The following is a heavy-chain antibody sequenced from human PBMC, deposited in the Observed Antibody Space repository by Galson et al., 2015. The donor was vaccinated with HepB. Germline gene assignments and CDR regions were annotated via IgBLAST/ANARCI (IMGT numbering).Heavy chain of an antibody. V-gene: IGHV1-18*04. CDR3: ARDPKRGHYYDSSGFDY. CDR2: ISAYNGNT. D-gene: IGHD3-22*01. Sequence: SVKVSCKASGYTFSSYGISWVRQAPGQGLEWMGWISAYNGNTNYAQKLQGRVTVTADTSTSTAYMELRSLTSDDTAVYYCARDPKRGHYYDSSGFDYWGQGTLVTVSS. CDR1: GYTFSSYG. J-gene: IGHJ4*02.